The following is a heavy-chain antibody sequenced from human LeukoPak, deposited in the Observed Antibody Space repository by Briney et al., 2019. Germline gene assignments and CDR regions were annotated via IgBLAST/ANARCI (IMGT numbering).Heavy chain of an antibody. CDR1: GFTFSSYT. CDR3: SVGATTVGSIDY. CDR2: ISGSNSYI. J-gene: IGHJ4*02. Sequence: GGSLRLSCAASGFTFSSYTMHWIRQAPGKGLEWVSSISGSNSYIFYADSVKGRFTVSRDNAKDSLYLQMNSLRAEDTAVYYCSVGATTVGSIDYWGQGTLVTVSS. D-gene: IGHD1-26*01. V-gene: IGHV3-21*01.